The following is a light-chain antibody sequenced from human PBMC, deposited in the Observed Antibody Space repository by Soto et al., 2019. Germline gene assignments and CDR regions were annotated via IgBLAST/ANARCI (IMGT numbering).Light chain of an antibody. CDR3: SSYTSSSTLVV. J-gene: IGLJ2*01. CDR2: DVS. CDR1: SSDAGGYNY. V-gene: IGLV2-14*01. Sequence: QSVLTQPASVSGSPGQSITISCTGTSSDAGGYNYVSWYQQHPGKAPKLMIYDVSNWPSGVSNRFSGSKSGNTASLTISGLQAEDEADYYCSSYTSSSTLVVFGGGTKLTVL.